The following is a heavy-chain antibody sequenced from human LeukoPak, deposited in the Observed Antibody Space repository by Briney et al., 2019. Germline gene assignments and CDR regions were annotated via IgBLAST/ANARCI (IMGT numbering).Heavy chain of an antibody. Sequence: ASVKVSCKASGYTFTGYYMHWVRQAPGQGLEWMGWINPNSGGTNYAQKFQGRVTMTRDTSISTAYMELSRLRSDDTAVYYCAREGSRCSGGSCYPHYYYYYYMDVWGKGTTVTVSS. J-gene: IGHJ6*03. D-gene: IGHD2-15*01. V-gene: IGHV1-2*02. CDR3: AREGSRCSGGSCYPHYYYYYYMDV. CDR2: INPNSGGT. CDR1: GYTFTGYY.